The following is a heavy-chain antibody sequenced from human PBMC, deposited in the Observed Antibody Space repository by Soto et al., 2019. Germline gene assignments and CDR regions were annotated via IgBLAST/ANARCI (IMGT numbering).Heavy chain of an antibody. V-gene: IGHV3-23*01. J-gene: IGHJ4*02. D-gene: IGHD1-20*01. Sequence: GGSLRLSCAASGFSRTTYAMSWVRQGPGKGLECVSTTGISASTTYYADSVKGRFTVSRDDSKNTLDLQMSSLRAEDTAVYYCATVHNTSRSFDSLGQGSLVTVSS. CDR1: GFSRTTYA. CDR3: ATVHNTSRSFDS. CDR2: TGISASTT.